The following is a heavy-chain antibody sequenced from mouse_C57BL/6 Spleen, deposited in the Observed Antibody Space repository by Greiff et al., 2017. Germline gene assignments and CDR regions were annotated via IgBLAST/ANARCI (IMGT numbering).Heavy chain of an antibody. V-gene: IGHV1-50*01. Sequence: QVQLQQPGAELVKPGASVKLSCKASGYTFTSYWMQWVKQRPGQGLEWIGEIDPSDSYTNYNQKFKGKATLTVDTSSSTPYMQLSSLTSEDSAVYYCARRDGYDVLDYWGQGTTLTVSS. D-gene: IGHD2-2*01. CDR2: IDPSDSYT. CDR1: GYTFTSYW. CDR3: ARRDGYDVLDY. J-gene: IGHJ2*01.